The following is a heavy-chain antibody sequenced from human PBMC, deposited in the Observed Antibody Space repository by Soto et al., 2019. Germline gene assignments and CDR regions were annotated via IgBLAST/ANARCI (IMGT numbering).Heavy chain of an antibody. Sequence: GASVKVSCXASGVTFNRQXMXWGRQAPGQGLEWMGGIIPMFGTPHYAEKFQDRVTITADESTGTAYLELSSLTSEDTAVYYCATSEGRXXXSFDYWGPGTLVTVSS. J-gene: IGHJ4*02. CDR1: GVTFNRQX. V-gene: IGHV1-69*13. CDR3: ATSEGRXXXSFDY. CDR2: IIPMFGTP. D-gene: IGHD1-26*01.